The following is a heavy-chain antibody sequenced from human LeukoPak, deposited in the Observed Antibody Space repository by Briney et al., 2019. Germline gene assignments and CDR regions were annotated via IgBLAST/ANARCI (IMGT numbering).Heavy chain of an antibody. D-gene: IGHD3-3*01. CDR2: ISSSSSTI. V-gene: IGHV3-48*04. CDR3: ARLGPYDDFWSGYDWFDP. J-gene: IGHJ5*02. CDR1: GFTFSSYS. Sequence: GGSLRLSCAASGFTFSSYSMNWVRQAPGKGLEWVSYISSSSSTIYYADSVKGRFTISRDNAKNSLYLQMNSLRAEDTAVYYCARLGPYDDFWSGYDWFDPWGQGTLVTVSS.